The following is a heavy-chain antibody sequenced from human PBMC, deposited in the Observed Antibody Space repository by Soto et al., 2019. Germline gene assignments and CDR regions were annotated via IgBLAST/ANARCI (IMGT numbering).Heavy chain of an antibody. V-gene: IGHV4-31*03. CDR3: ARMSGTYYVPDY. J-gene: IGHJ4*02. CDR1: NGSITSGGYY. CDR2: IYHSGST. Sequence: QVQLQESGPRLVEASQTLSLTCTVSNGSITSGGYYWSWIRQPPGKRLEWIGCIYHSGSTFYSPSLQSRLTMSVDTSKNQFSLTLSSVTAADTAVYHCARMSGTYYVPDYWGQGTPVTVSS. D-gene: IGHD1-26*01.